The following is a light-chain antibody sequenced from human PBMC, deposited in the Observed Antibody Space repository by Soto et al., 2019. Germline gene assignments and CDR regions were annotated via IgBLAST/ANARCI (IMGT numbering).Light chain of an antibody. CDR1: NNL. CDR2: EGT. CDR3: CAYVGARSYV. V-gene: IGLV2-23*01. Sequence: QSVLTQPASVSGSPGQSITISCTGTNNLVSCYQQHPGKAPKVVLYEGTKRPSGVSNRFSGSNSGSTASLTISGLQAEDEAHYFCCAYVGARSYVFGPGTKVTVL. J-gene: IGLJ1*01.